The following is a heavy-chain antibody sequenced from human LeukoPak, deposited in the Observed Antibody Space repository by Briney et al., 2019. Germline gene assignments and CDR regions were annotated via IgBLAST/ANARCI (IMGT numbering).Heavy chain of an antibody. J-gene: IGHJ1*01. CDR2: ISYDGSNK. CDR1: GFTFSSYA. V-gene: IGHV3-30*04. CDR3: ARGLDYGDYVGFQH. Sequence: GGSLRLSCAASGFTFSSYAMHWVRQAPGKGLEWVAVISYDGSNKYYADSVKGRFTISRDNAKNSLYLQMNSLRAEDTAVYYCARGLDYGDYVGFQHWGQGTLVTVSS. D-gene: IGHD4-17*01.